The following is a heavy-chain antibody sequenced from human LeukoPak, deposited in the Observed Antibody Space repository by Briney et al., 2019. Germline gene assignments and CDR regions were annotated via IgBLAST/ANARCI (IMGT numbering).Heavy chain of an antibody. J-gene: IGHJ4*02. D-gene: IGHD6-13*01. CDR2: ISGSGGST. CDR3: AKDQVRIAAAGTRY. CDR1: GFTFSDYY. Sequence: PGGSLRLSCAASGFTFSDYYMSWVRQAPGKGLEWVSAISGSGGSTYYADSVKGRFTISRDNSKNTLYLQMNSLRAEDTAVYYCAKDQVRIAAAGTRYWGQGTLVTVSS. V-gene: IGHV3-23*01.